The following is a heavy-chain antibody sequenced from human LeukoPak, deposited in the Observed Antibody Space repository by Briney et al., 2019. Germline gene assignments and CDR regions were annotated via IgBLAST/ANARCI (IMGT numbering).Heavy chain of an antibody. Sequence: RGSLRLSCAASGFTVRSNYMSWVRQAPGKGLEWVSVIYSGGSTYYADSVKGRFTISRDNSKNTLYLQMNSLRAEDTAVYYCARKRRDGYYFDYWGQGTLVTVSS. V-gene: IGHV3-53*01. J-gene: IGHJ4*02. CDR3: ARKRRDGYYFDY. D-gene: IGHD5-24*01. CDR1: GFTVRSNY. CDR2: IYSGGST.